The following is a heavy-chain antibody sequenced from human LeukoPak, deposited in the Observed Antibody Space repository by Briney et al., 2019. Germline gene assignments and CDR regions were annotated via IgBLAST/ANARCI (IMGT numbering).Heavy chain of an antibody. CDR3: ARDGEVRQGHCSTTSCPVDY. V-gene: IGHV1-2*02. D-gene: IGHD2-2*01. CDR2: LNPNSGDT. CDR1: GYTFTAYS. Sequence: ASVKVSCKASGYTFTAYSMHWVRQAPGQGLEYMGWLNPNSGDTNSAQRFQGRVTMTRDTSMSTAYMELSGLRFDVTAVYYCARDGEVRQGHCSTTSCPVDYWGQGTLITVSS. J-gene: IGHJ4*02.